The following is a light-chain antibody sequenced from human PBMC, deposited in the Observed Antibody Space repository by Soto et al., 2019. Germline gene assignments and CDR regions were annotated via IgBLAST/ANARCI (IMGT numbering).Light chain of an antibody. CDR2: GAS. CDR1: QSVSSSY. Sequence: EIVLTQSPGTLSLSAGERATLSCRSSQSVSSSYLALYQQKPGQAPRLLIYGASIRATGVPDRFSGSGSGTDFTLTISRLEPEDFAVYYCQQYGSSPYTFGQGTKLEIK. CDR3: QQYGSSPYT. J-gene: IGKJ2*01. V-gene: IGKV3-20*01.